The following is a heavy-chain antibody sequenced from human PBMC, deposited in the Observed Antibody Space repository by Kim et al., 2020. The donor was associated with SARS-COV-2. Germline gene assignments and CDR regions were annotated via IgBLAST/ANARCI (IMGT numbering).Heavy chain of an antibody. D-gene: IGHD3-3*01. CDR3: ARDYIRAIFGVVCGMDV. Sequence: FQGRVTITRDTSASTAYMELSSLRSEDTAVYYCARDYIRAIFGVVCGMDVWGQGTTVTVSS. J-gene: IGHJ6*02. V-gene: IGHV1-3*01.